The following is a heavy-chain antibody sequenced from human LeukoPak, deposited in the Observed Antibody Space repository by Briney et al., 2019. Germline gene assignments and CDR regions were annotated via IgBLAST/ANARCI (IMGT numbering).Heavy chain of an antibody. D-gene: IGHD3-3*01. CDR2: INTNTGNP. CDR3: ARVRYYDFWSGYPETFDY. V-gene: IGHV7-4-1*02. CDR1: GYTFTSYA. J-gene: IGHJ4*02. Sequence: ASVKVSCEASGYTFTSYAMNWVRQAPGQGLEWMGWINTNTGNPTYAQGFTGRFVFSLDTSVSTAYLQISSLKAEDTAVYYCARVRYYDFWSGYPETFDYWGQGTLVTVSS.